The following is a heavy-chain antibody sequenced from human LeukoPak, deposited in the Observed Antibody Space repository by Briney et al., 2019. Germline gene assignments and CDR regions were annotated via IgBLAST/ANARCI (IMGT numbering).Heavy chain of an antibody. CDR3: ARDMYGSGNFLPESP. CDR1: GGSVTTYY. J-gene: IGHJ5*02. V-gene: IGHV4-59*02. CDR2: THYSGST. D-gene: IGHD3-10*01. Sequence: PSETLSLTCTVSGGSVTTYYWSWIRQPPGRGLEWIGYTHYSGSTNYNPSLKRRATMSVDTSKNQVSLKLTSVTAADTAVYYCARDMYGSGNFLPESPWGQGTLVTVSS.